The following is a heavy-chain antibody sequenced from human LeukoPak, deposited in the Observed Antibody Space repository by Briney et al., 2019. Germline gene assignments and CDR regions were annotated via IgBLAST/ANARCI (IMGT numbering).Heavy chain of an antibody. J-gene: IGHJ4*02. CDR3: ARELAGGSFDY. Sequence: GGSLRLSCAASGFTFSSYSMNWVRQAAGKGLEWVSSISSSSSYIYYADSVKGRFTISRDNAKNSLYLQMNSLRAEDTAVYYCARELAGGSFDYWGQGTLVTVSS. V-gene: IGHV3-21*01. CDR2: ISSSSSYI. CDR1: GFTFSSYS. D-gene: IGHD7-27*01.